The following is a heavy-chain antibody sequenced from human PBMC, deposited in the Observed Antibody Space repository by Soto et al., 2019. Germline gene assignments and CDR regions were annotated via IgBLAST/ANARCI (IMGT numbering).Heavy chain of an antibody. D-gene: IGHD5-18*01. CDR2: IFYSGST. CDR1: GGSISNYY. CDR3: AKDSGYNYGYFRWFDP. V-gene: IGHV4-59*01. Sequence: QVHLQESGPRLVKPSETLSLTCTVSGGSISNYYWSWIRQPPGRGLEWIGHIFYSGSTNYNPALKSRVTIPVDTSKIQFSLQLSSVTAADTAVYYCAKDSGYNYGYFRWFDPWGQGTLVTVSS. J-gene: IGHJ5*02.